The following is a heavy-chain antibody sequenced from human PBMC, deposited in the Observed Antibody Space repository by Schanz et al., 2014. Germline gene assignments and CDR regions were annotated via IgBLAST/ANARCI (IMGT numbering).Heavy chain of an antibody. J-gene: IGHJ4*02. CDR1: GFTMRNEW. CDR2: IKGDSSEK. Sequence: EVQLVESGGGLVKPGGSLRLSCAASGFTMRNEWMSWVRQAPGKGLEWVANIKGDSSEKNYVDSVKGRFTISRDNAKSSLYLQMNSLRAEDTAVYYCARGRGYSGGHFDYWGQGSLVTVSS. V-gene: IGHV3-7*03. CDR3: ARGRGYSGGHFDY. D-gene: IGHD2-15*01.